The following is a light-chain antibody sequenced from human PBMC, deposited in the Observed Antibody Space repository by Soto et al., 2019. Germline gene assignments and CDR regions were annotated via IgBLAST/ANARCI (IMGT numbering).Light chain of an antibody. CDR3: QQFGSSPGFT. CDR1: QSINNRY. J-gene: IGKJ3*01. V-gene: IGKV3-20*01. CDR2: VAS. Sequence: EIVLTQSPGTLSLSPGERATRSCRSSQSINNRYLAWYQQKPGQAPRLLIYVASSRATGIPDRFIGSGSGTDFTLTISRLEPEDFAVYYCQQFGSSPGFTFGPGTKVYIK.